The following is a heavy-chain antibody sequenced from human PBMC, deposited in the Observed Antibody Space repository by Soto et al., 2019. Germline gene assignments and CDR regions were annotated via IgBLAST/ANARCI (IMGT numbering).Heavy chain of an antibody. CDR1: GFTFSDYY. V-gene: IGHV3-11*01. CDR2: ISSSGSTI. J-gene: IGHJ4*02. Sequence: PGGSLRLSCAASGFTFSDYYMSWIRQAPGKGLEWVSYISSSGSTIYYADSVKGQFTISRDNAKNSLYLQMNSLRAEDTAVYYCARDLPSSLAYGATFDYWGQRTLVPVSS. D-gene: IGHD6-13*01. CDR3: ARDLPSSLAYGATFDY.